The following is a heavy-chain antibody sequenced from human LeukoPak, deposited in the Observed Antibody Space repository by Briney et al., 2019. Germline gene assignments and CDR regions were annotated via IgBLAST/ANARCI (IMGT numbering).Heavy chain of an antibody. CDR2: IYYTGTT. V-gene: IGHV4-39*01. J-gene: IGHJ5*02. Sequence: SETLSLTCTVSGGSISSSSYYWGWIRQPPGKGLESIGSIYYTGTTSYNPSLKSRLTISVDTSKNQFSLSLRSVTAADTAVYYCARRVVGDSGNWFDPWGQGTLVTVSS. CDR1: GGSISSSSYY. CDR3: ARRVVGDSGNWFDP. D-gene: IGHD4-17*01.